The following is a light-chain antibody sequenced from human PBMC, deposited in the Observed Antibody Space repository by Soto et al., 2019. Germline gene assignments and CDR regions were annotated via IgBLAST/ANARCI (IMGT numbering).Light chain of an antibody. V-gene: IGLV2-8*01. CDR1: SSGVGGYNY. CDR3: SSYAGSNNLV. J-gene: IGLJ1*01. Sequence: ALTQPPSASGSPGQSVTISCTGTSSGVGGYNYVSWYQQHPGKAPKLMIYEVSERPSGVPDRFSGSKSSNTASLTVSGLQAEDEADYYCSSYAGSNNLVFGTGTKVTVL. CDR2: EVS.